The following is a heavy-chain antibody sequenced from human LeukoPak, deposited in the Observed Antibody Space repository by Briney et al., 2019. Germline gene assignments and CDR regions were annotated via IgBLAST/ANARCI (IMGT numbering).Heavy chain of an antibody. CDR1: GFTVSNNH. D-gene: IGHD3-10*01. CDR3: ARAGGSGSYYGHDYYYYHYMDV. CDR2: IYSGDST. Sequence: GGSLRLSCAASGFTVSNNHMTWVRQAPGKGLEWVSVIYSGDSTYYADSVRGRFTISRDNSKNTLYLQMNSLRAEDTAIYYCARAGGSGSYYGHDYYYYHYMDVWGKGTTVTVSS. V-gene: IGHV3-53*01. J-gene: IGHJ6*03.